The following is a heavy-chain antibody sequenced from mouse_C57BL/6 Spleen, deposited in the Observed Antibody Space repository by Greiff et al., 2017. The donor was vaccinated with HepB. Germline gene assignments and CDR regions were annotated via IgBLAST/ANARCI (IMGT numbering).Heavy chain of an antibody. V-gene: IGHV1-69*01. CDR1: GYTFTSYW. CDR3: ARKEDAIDY. CDR2: IDPSDSYT. Sequence: VQLQQPGAELVMPGASVKLSCKASGYTFTSYWMHWVKQRPGQGLEWIGEIDPSDSYTNYNQKFKGKSTLTVDKSSSTAYMQLSSLTSEDSAVYYCARKEDAIDYWGQGTSVTVSS. J-gene: IGHJ4*01.